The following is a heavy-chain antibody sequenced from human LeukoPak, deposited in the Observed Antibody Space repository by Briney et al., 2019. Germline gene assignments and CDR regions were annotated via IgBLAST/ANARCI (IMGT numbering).Heavy chain of an antibody. Sequence: SGPTLVNPTQTLTLTCTFSGFSLSTSGVSVGWIHQSPGKALEWLAVIYWDDDKRYSPSLKSRLTITKDTSKSQVVLTMTNMDPVDTATYYCARSYYSNSGGFWGQGTLVTVSS. J-gene: IGHJ4*02. D-gene: IGHD3-10*01. CDR3: ARSYYSNSGGF. CDR1: GFSLSTSGVS. V-gene: IGHV2-5*02. CDR2: IYWDDDK.